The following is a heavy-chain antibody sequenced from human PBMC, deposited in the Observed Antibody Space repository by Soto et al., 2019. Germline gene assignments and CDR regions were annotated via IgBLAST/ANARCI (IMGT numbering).Heavy chain of an antibody. CDR3: ARTVDVLVAAHDV. Sequence: EVQLVESGGGLVKPGGSLRLSCAASGFTFSSYTMNWVRQAPGKGLEWVSSISSSTTYIYYADSVKGRFTISRNNAKNSLYLQMNSLRGDNTAVYYCARTVDVLVAAHDVWGQGTMVTVSS. J-gene: IGHJ3*01. V-gene: IGHV3-21*01. CDR2: ISSSTTYI. CDR1: GFTFSSYT. D-gene: IGHD3-10*02.